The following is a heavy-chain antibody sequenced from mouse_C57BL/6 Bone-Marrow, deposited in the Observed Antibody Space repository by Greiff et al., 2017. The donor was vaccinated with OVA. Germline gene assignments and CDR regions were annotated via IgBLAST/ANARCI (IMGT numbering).Heavy chain of an antibody. Sequence: QVQLQQSGPELVKPGASVKISCKASGYTFTDYYINWVKQRPGQGLEWIGWIFPGSGSTYYNEKFKGKATLTVDKSSSTAYMLLSSLTSEDSAVYFCARFITTVVATDFDYWGQGTTLTVSS. D-gene: IGHD1-1*01. V-gene: IGHV1-75*01. CDR1: GYTFTDYY. CDR2: IFPGSGST. J-gene: IGHJ2*01. CDR3: ARFITTVVATDFDY.